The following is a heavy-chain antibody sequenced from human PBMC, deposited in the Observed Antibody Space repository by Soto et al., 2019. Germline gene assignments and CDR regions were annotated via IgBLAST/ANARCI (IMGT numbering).Heavy chain of an antibody. D-gene: IGHD3-10*01. J-gene: IGHJ4*02. CDR2: IIPILGIA. CDR3: AGAGGGDFDY. CDR1: GGTFSSYT. Sequence: QVQLVQSGAEVKKPGSSVKVSCKASGGTFSSYTISWVRQAPGQGLEWMGRIIPILGIANYAQKFQGRVXIXEDKSTGTAYMELSSLRSEDTAVYYCAGAGGGDFDYWGQGTLVTVSS. V-gene: IGHV1-69*02.